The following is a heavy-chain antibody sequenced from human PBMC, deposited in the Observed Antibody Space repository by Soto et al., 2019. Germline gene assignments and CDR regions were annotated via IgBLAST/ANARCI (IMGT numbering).Heavy chain of an antibody. D-gene: IGHD6-13*01. CDR3: GREGQQLTQEKYYQFNGMDV. CDR2: ISGDNINS. Sequence: ASVKVSCKASGFTFSDYGLSWVRQAPGQPLEWMGWISGDNINSKYSQKFQGRLTMTTDTSTATASMELRSLTSDDTAVYYCGREGQQLTQEKYYQFNGMDVWGQGTTVTVSS. V-gene: IGHV1-18*01. CDR1: GFTFSDYG. J-gene: IGHJ6*02.